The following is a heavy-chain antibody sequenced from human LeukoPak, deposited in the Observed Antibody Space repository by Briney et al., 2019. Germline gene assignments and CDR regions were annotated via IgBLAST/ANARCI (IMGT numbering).Heavy chain of an antibody. D-gene: IGHD2/OR15-2a*01. CDR2: ISSSGSTI. CDR1: GFTFSSYE. CDR3: ARDRGDLPNFSDY. Sequence: PGGSLRLSCAASGFTFSSYEMNWVRQAPGKGLEWVSYISSSGSTIYYADSVKGRFTISRDNAKNSLYLQMNSLRAEDTAVYYCARDRGDLPNFSDYWGQGTLVTVSS. V-gene: IGHV3-48*03. J-gene: IGHJ4*02.